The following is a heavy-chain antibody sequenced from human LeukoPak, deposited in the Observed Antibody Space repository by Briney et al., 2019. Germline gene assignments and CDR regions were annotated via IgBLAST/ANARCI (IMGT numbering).Heavy chain of an antibody. D-gene: IGHD6-13*01. V-gene: IGHV3-21*01. CDR2: ISSSSSYI. CDR3: ARDDAAIAAAGTPYFDY. Sequence: GGSLRLSCAASGFTFSSYSMNWVRQAPGKGLEWVSSISSSSSYIYYADSVKGRFTISRDNAKNSLYLQMNSLRAEDTAVYYCARDDAAIAAAGTPYFDYWGQGTLVTVSP. CDR1: GFTFSSYS. J-gene: IGHJ4*02.